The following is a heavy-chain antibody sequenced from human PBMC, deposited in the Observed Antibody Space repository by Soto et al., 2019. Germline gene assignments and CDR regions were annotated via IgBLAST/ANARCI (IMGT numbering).Heavy chain of an antibody. CDR2: IFYSGDT. J-gene: IGHJ1*01. CDR3: VGTGTTDDF. Sequence: VQLQGSDPGLVKPSQTLSLTCTVSGASVNTGDHYWSYIRQPPGKGLEWLGYIFYSGDTYYNPSLKSRATISLNTSRNQFSLTLTSVTDADTAVYYCVGTGTTDDFWGQGTLVTVSS. D-gene: IGHD1-7*01. CDR1: GASVNTGDHY. V-gene: IGHV4-30-4*01.